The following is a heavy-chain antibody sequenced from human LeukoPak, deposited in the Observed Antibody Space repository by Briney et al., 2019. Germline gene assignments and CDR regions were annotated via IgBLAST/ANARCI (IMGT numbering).Heavy chain of an antibody. CDR3: ARAFQSLGGLSLPDY. D-gene: IGHD3-16*02. CDR1: GFTFSSYG. CDR2: ISSTGGTA. V-gene: IGHV3-23*01. J-gene: IGHJ4*02. Sequence: GGSLRLSCAASGFTFSSYGMSWVRQAPGKGLEWVSAISSTGGTAYYADSVKGRFTISRDNSKNTLYLQMNSLRAEDTAVYFCARAFQSLGGLSLPDYWGQGTLVTVSS.